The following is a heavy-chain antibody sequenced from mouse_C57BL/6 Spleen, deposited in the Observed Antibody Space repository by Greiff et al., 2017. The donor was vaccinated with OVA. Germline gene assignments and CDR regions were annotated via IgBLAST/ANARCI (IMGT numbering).Heavy chain of an antibody. V-gene: IGHV5-6*01. J-gene: IGHJ2*01. CDR1: GFTFSSYG. Sequence: EVNLVESGGDLVKPGGSLKLSCAASGFTFSSYGMSWVRQTPDKRLEWVATISSGGSYTYYPDSVKGRFTISRDNAKNTLYLQMSSLKSEDTAMYYCARQDGDYFDYWGQGTTLTVSS. CDR3: ARQDGDYFDY. CDR2: ISSGGSYT.